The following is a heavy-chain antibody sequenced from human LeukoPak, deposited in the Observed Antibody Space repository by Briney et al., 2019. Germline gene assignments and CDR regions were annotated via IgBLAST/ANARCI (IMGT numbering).Heavy chain of an antibody. Sequence: TGRSLRLSCAASGFTFSAFWMHWVRQAPGKGLVWVSRINSDGSSTTYADSVKGRFTVSRDNAKNTLYLQMDSLRAEDSAVYYCARGLVHDTSGYYSDYWGQGILVTVSS. CDR2: INSDGSST. V-gene: IGHV3-74*01. J-gene: IGHJ4*02. D-gene: IGHD3-22*01. CDR1: GFTFSAFW. CDR3: ARGLVHDTSGYYSDY.